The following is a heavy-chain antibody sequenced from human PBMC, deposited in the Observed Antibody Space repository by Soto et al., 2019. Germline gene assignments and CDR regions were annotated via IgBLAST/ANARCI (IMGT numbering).Heavy chain of an antibody. J-gene: IGHJ3*02. V-gene: IGHV4-61*08. CDR1: GGSVSSGGHY. D-gene: IGHD1-20*01. CDR2: ISDTGTT. CDR3: ARARSDNSNSYDAFDI. Sequence: QVQLQESGPGLVKPSETLSLTCSVSGGSVSSGGHYWSWIRQPPGKGLEWIAYISDTGTTNYNPSLKTRVTISLDMSKNRVSLRLDSVTAADTAVYYCARARSDNSNSYDAFDIWGQGTMVTVSS.